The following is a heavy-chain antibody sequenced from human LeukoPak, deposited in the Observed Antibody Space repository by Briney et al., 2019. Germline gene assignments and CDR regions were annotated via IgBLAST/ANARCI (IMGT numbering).Heavy chain of an antibody. D-gene: IGHD5-12*01. V-gene: IGHV3-30*02. Sequence: PGRSLRLSCAASGFSFRSYGMHGVRQAPGRGLEWGAFIRYDGSNKYYADSVKGRSTISRDNSKNTLYLQMNSLRVEDTGVFYCAKEGTAINFDYWGQGTLVTVSS. CDR3: AKEGTAINFDY. J-gene: IGHJ4*02. CDR2: IRYDGSNK. CDR1: GFSFRSYG.